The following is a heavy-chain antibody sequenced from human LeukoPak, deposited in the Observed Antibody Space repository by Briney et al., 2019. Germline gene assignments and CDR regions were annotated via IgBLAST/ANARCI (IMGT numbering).Heavy chain of an antibody. CDR2: ITWNSGII. J-gene: IGHJ5*02. V-gene: IGHV3-9*01. Sequence: PGGSLRLSCAASGFTFDDYAMHWVRQAPGKGLEWVSGITWNSGIIGYADSVKGRFIISRDNAKNSLYLQMNSLRAEDTALYYCTRGGEGRLDPWGQGTLVTVSS. CDR1: GFTFDDYA. D-gene: IGHD3-10*01. CDR3: TRGGEGRLDP.